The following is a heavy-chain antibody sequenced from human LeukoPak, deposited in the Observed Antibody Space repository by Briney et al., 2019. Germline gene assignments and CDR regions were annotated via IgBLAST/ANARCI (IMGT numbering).Heavy chain of an antibody. V-gene: IGHV3-30-3*01. J-gene: IGHJ4*02. CDR2: ISYDGSNK. Sequence: GGSLRLSCAASGFTFSSYAMHWVRQAPGKGLEWVAVISYDGSNKYYADSVKGRFTISRDNSKNTLYLQMNSLRAEDTAVYYCAKEPKTGTTGAYFDYWGQGTLVTVSS. CDR1: GFTFSSYA. D-gene: IGHD1-1*01. CDR3: AKEPKTGTTGAYFDY.